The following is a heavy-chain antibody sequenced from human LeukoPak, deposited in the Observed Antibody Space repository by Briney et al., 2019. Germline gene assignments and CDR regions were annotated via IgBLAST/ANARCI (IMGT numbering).Heavy chain of an antibody. CDR2: ISGST. V-gene: IGHV4-59*11. CDR3: ARDRWLDL. Sequence: PSETLSLTCTVSGAPISSHYWSWVRQPPGKGLEWIGYISGSTSYNPSLKSRVTISIDIPKNQFSMKLSSVTAADTAVYYCARDRWLDLWGQGTLVIVSS. CDR1: GAPISSHY. J-gene: IGHJ5*02.